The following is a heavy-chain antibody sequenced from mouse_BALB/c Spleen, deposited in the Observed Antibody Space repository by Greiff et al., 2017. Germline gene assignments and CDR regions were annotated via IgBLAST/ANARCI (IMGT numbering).Heavy chain of an antibody. Sequence: EVKLMEWGGLVQPGGSRKLSCAASGFTFSSFGMHWVRQAPEKGLEWVAYISSGSSTIYYADTVKGRFTISRDNPKNTLFLQMTSLRSEDTAMYYCARSGYGKRYWYFDVWGAGTTVTVSS. D-gene: IGHD2-10*02. CDR2: ISSGSSTI. J-gene: IGHJ1*01. CDR3: ARSGYGKRYWYFDV. V-gene: IGHV5-17*02. CDR1: GFTFSSFG.